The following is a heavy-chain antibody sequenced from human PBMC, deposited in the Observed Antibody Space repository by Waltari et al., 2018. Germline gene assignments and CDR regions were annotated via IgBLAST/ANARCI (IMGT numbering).Heavy chain of an antibody. CDR3: AHSKGVVIAPPFDY. D-gene: IGHD2-21*01. CDR1: GFSLSTSGVG. J-gene: IGHJ4*02. CDR2: IYWNDDK. V-gene: IGHV2-5*01. Sequence: QITLKESGPTLVKPTQTLTLTCTFSGFSLSTSGVGVGWIRQPPGKALEWLALIYWNDDKRYSPSLKSRLTITKETSKNQVVLTMTNMDPVDTATYYCAHSKGVVIAPPFDYWGQGTLVTVSS.